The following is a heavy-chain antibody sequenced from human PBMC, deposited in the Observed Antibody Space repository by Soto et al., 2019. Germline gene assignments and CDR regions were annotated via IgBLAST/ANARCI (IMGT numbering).Heavy chain of an antibody. V-gene: IGHV1-58*01. Sequence: SVKVSCKASGFTFTSSAVQWVRQARGQRLEWIGWIVVGSGNTNYAQKFQERVTITRDMSTSTAYMELSSLRSEDTAVYYCAADWGGSGFYSLDYWGQGTLVTVSS. J-gene: IGHJ4*02. CDR1: GFTFTSSA. D-gene: IGHD3-16*01. CDR2: IVVGSGNT. CDR3: AADWGGSGFYSLDY.